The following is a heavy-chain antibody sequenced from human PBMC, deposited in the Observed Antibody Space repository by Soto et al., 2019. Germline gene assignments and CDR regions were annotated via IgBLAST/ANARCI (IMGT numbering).Heavy chain of an antibody. CDR3: VKDKTREYNWNSILLA. J-gene: IGHJ4*02. Sequence: GGSLRLSCSASGFTFSSYAMRWVRQAPGKGLEYVSAISSNGGSTYYADSVKGRFTISRDNSKNTLYLQMSSLRAEDTAVYYCVKDKTREYNWNSILLAWGQGTLVTVSS. V-gene: IGHV3-64D*08. D-gene: IGHD1-7*01. CDR2: ISSNGGST. CDR1: GFTFSSYA.